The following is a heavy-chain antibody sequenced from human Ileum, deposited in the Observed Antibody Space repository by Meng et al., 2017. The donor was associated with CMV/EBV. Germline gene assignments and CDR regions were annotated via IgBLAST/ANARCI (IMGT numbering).Heavy chain of an antibody. CDR2: ISDSGGGT. CDR3: ARACSSDKNWFDP. Sequence: CAASGFTFSSYARSWVGQAPGKGLGWVSVISDSGGGTYYADSVKGRFTLSRDNSRNTLYLQMNSLRVEDTAVYYCARACSSDKNWFDPWGQGTLVTVSS. D-gene: IGHD2-2*01. V-gene: IGHV3-23*01. CDR1: GFTFSSYA. J-gene: IGHJ5*02.